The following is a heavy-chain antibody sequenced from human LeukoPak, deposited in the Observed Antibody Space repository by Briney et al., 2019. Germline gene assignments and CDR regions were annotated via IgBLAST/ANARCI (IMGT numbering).Heavy chain of an antibody. V-gene: IGHV3-21*01. J-gene: IGHJ4*02. CDR2: ISSSSSYI. D-gene: IGHD2-2*01. CDR3: ARGTPGLYCSSTSCYSPFDY. Sequence: GGSLRLSCAASGFTFSSYWMHWVRQAPGKGLEWVSSISSSSSYIYYADSVKGRFTISRDNAKNSLYLQMNSLRAEDTAVYYCARGTPGLYCSSTSCYSPFDYWGQGTLVTVSS. CDR1: GFTFSSYW.